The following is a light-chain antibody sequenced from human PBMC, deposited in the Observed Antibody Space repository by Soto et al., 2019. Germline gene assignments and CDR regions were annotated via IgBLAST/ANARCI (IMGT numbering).Light chain of an antibody. J-gene: IGKJ1*01. CDR3: QQYGSSPLT. CDR1: RSVTSSY. Sequence: EVVLTQSPGTLSLSPGERATLSCRASRSVTSSYLAWFQQKPGQAPRLLIYGASSRAAGIPDRFSGSGSGTDFTLTSSRLEPEDFAVYYCQQYGSSPLTFGQGTKVEMK. V-gene: IGKV3-20*01. CDR2: GAS.